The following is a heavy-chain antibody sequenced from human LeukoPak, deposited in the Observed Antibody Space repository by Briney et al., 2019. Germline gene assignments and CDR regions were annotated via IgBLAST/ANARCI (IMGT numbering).Heavy chain of an antibody. CDR2: IYSGGST. CDR3: ARDPHYYDSSGSGDAFDI. D-gene: IGHD3-22*01. CDR1: GFTVSSNY. J-gene: IGHJ3*02. V-gene: IGHV3-53*01. Sequence: GGSLRLSCAASGFTVSSNYMSWVRQAPGKGLEWVSVIYSGGSTYYADSVKGRFTISRDNSKNTLYLQMNSLRAEDTAVYYCARDPHYYDSSGSGDAFDIWAKGQWSPSLQ.